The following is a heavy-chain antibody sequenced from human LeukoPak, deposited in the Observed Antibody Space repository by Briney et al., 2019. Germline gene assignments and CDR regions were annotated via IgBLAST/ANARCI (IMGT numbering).Heavy chain of an antibody. CDR1: GGSFSGYY. Sequence: SETLSLTCAVYGGSFSGYYWSWIRQPPGKGLEWIGEITHSGSTNYNPSLKSRVTISVDTTKNQLSLKLSAVTGADTGGYYCARSPVRVVPAATNFQQWGQGTLVSVSS. J-gene: IGHJ1*01. V-gene: IGHV4-34*01. CDR2: ITHSGST. CDR3: ARSPVRVVPAATNFQQ. D-gene: IGHD2-2*01.